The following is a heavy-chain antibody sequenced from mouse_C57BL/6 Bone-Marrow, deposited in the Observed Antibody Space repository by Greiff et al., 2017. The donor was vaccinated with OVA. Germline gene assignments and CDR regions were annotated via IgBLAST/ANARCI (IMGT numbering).Heavy chain of an antibody. D-gene: IGHD1-1*01. J-gene: IGHJ2*01. Sequence: VMLVESGPELVKPGASVKLSCKASGYTFTSYDINWVKQRPGQGLEWIGWIYPRDGSTKYNEKFKGKATLTVDTSSSTAYMELHSLTSEDSAVYFCARSFITTYFDYWGQGTTLTVSS. CDR3: ARSFITTYFDY. CDR1: GYTFTSYD. V-gene: IGHV1-85*01. CDR2: IYPRDGST.